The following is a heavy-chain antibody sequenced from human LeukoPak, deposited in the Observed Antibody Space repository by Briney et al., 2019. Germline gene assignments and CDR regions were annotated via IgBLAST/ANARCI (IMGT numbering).Heavy chain of an antibody. CDR2: IYINGNT. D-gene: IGHD2-15*01. J-gene: IGHJ3*02. CDR3: ARIGGSASTLSAFDI. V-gene: IGHV4-4*07. CDR1: GGSVTSYF. Sequence: SETLSLTCIVSGGSVTSYFWTWIRQPAGKGLEGIGRIYINGNTNYNSSLKSRVTISVNKSKNQFSLKLNSVTAADTAMYYCARIGGSASTLSAFDIWGQGTRVTVSS.